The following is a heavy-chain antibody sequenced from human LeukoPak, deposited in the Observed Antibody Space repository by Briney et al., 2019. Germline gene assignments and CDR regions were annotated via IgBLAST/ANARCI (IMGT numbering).Heavy chain of an antibody. CDR1: GFTFSSYW. D-gene: IGHD6-19*01. CDR2: IKQDGSEK. J-gene: IGHJ4*02. Sequence: PGGSLRLSCAASGFTFSSYWMSWVRQAPGKGLEWVANIKQDGSEKYYVDSVKGRFTISRDNAKNSLYLQMNSLRAEDTAVYYCARIAVAGPVLLDYWGQGTLVTVSS. CDR3: ARIAVAGPVLLDY. V-gene: IGHV3-7*01.